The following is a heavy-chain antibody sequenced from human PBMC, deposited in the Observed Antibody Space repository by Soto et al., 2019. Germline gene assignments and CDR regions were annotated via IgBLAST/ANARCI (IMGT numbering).Heavy chain of an antibody. V-gene: IGHV2-5*02. J-gene: IGHJ4*02. CDR2: IYWDDDK. D-gene: IGHD3-3*01. CDR3: AHSKRITIFGVVIAAPRFDY. CDR1: GFSLSTSGVG. Sequence: SGPTLVNPTQTLTLTCTFSGFSLSTSGVGVGWIRQPPGKALEWLALIYWDDDKRYSPSLKSRLTITKDTSKNQVVLAMTNMDPVDTATYYCAHSKRITIFGVVIAAPRFDYWGQGTLVTVSS.